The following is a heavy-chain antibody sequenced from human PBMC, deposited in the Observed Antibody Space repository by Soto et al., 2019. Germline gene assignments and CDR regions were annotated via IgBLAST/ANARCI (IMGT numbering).Heavy chain of an antibody. Sequence: SETLSLTCTVSGASISYYYLSWIRQPAGKGLECIGRIYASGNTNYNPSLKSRVTMSVDTSKDQFSLTLNSVTAADTAVYYCARESRSALGTVEHWGRGTLVTVPQ. J-gene: IGHJ4*02. CDR3: ARESRSALGTVEH. CDR2: IYASGNT. D-gene: IGHD6-13*01. V-gene: IGHV4-4*07. CDR1: GASISYYY.